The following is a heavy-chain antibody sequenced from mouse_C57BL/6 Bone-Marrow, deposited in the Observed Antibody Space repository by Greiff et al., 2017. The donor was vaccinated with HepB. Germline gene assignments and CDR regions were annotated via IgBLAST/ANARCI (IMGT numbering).Heavy chain of an antibody. D-gene: IGHD2-5*01. CDR3: ARSGYSNHPFAY. CDR1: GFNIKDDY. Sequence: VKLVESGAELVRPGASVKLSCTASGFNIKDDYMHWVKQRPEQGLEWIGWIDPNSGGTKYNEKFKSKATLTVDKPSSTAYMQLSSLTSEDSAVYYCARSGYSNHPFAYWGQGTLVTVSA. CDR2: IDPNSGGT. V-gene: IGHV1-72*01. J-gene: IGHJ3*01.